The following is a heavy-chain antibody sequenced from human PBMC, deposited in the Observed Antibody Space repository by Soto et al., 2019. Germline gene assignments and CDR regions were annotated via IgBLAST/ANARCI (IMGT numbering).Heavy chain of an antibody. CDR1: GDSISRIDYY. CDR2: IYFRGNT. D-gene: IGHD3-10*02. V-gene: IGHV4-31*03. Sequence: SETLSLTCSVSGDSISRIDYYWTWIRQHPEKGLEWIGNIYFRGNTYYSPSLESRVTISVDTYKSQFSLRLRSVTAADTAMYYCARSVYVRGDNYHFDYWGQGLLVTVSS. J-gene: IGHJ4*02. CDR3: ARSVYVRGDNYHFDY.